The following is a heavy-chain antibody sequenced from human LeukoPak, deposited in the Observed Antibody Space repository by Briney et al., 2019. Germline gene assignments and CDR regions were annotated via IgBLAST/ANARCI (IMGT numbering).Heavy chain of an antibody. V-gene: IGHV4-34*01. CDR2: INQSGST. Sequence: SETLSLIYAVYGGPFSGYYWRWIRQPTGKGLEWIGEINQSGSTNYNPSLKSRVTISVDTSKNQFSLKLSSVTAADTAVYYCARTPGYDSSGYYAWGQGTLVTVSS. CDR3: ARTPGYDSSGYYA. J-gene: IGHJ5*02. CDR1: GGPFSGYY. D-gene: IGHD3-22*01.